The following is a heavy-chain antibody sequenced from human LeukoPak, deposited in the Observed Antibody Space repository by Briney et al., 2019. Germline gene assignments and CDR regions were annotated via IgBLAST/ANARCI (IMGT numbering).Heavy chain of an antibody. CDR3: AKDRYYSSGYSLDAFDI. J-gene: IGHJ3*02. Sequence: GGSLRLSCAASGFTFSSYGMHWVRQAPGKGLEWVAVISYDGSNKYYADSVKGRFTISRDNSKNTLYLQMNSLRAEDTAVYYCAKDRYYSSGYSLDAFDIWGQGTMVTVSS. V-gene: IGHV3-30*18. D-gene: IGHD3-22*01. CDR2: ISYDGSNK. CDR1: GFTFSSYG.